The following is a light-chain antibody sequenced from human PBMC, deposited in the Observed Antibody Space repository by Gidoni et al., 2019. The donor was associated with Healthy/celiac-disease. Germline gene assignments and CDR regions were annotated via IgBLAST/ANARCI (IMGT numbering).Light chain of an antibody. V-gene: IGKV3-20*01. CDR1: QSVSSSY. Sequence: EIVLTQSPGTLSLSPGERATLSCRASQSVSSSYLAWYQQKPGQAPRLLSYGASSRATGIPDRFSGRGSGTDFTLTSSRLEPEDFAVYYCQQYGSSPRTFGQGTKLEIK. CDR3: QQYGSSPRT. J-gene: IGKJ2*01. CDR2: GAS.